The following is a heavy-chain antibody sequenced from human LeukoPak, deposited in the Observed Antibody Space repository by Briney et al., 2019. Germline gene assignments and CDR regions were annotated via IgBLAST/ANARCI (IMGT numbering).Heavy chain of an antibody. CDR3: ARRGSSGHYGGWFDP. Sequence: SETLSLTCSVSGGSVSSYYWGWIRQPPGKGLEWMGYIYYGGTTYYNPSLKSRVTISVDTSSNPVSLRLTSVTATDTAVYFCARRGSSGHYGGWFDPWGPGTLVTVSS. CDR1: GGSVSSYY. J-gene: IGHJ5*02. D-gene: IGHD6-19*01. CDR2: IYYGGTT. V-gene: IGHV4-59*08.